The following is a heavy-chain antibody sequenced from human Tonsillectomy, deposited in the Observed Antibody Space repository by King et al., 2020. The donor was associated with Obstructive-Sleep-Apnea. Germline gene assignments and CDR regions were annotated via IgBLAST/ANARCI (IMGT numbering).Heavy chain of an antibody. V-gene: IGHV3-48*04. D-gene: IGHD3-10*02. Sequence: DVQLVESGGGLVQPGGSLRLSCAASGFTFSSYSMNWVRQAPGRGLEWISYISSSSRTIYYADSVKGRFTISRDNAKSSLYLQMSSLRVEDTAVYYCASQSWGMSGGFKRTYHHYDVDVWGQGTTVTVS. CDR3: ASQSWGMSGGFKRTYHHYDVDV. J-gene: IGHJ6*02. CDR1: GFTFSSYS. CDR2: ISSSSRTI.